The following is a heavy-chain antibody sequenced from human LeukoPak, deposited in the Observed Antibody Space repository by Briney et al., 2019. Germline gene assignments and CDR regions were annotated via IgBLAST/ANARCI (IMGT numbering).Heavy chain of an antibody. Sequence: GGSLRLSCAASGFTFSRDWMHCVCQGPGKGLVWVSRISDDGIITTYADSVQGRFTISRDKAKSTVFLQMNSLRVEDTAVYFCVRRYYEYNVYDRHFDFWGQGILVTVSS. V-gene: IGHV3-74*03. CDR2: ISDDGIIT. CDR3: VRRYYEYNVYDRHFDF. D-gene: IGHD5/OR15-5a*01. J-gene: IGHJ4*02. CDR1: GFTFSRDW.